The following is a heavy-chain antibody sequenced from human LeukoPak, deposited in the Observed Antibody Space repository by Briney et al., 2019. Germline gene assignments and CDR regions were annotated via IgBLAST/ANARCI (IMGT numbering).Heavy chain of an antibody. D-gene: IGHD3-10*01. CDR2: IRYDGSNK. J-gene: IGHJ4*02. V-gene: IGHV3-30*02. CDR1: GFTFSSYG. Sequence: GGSLRLSCAASGFTFSSYGMHWVRQAPGKGLEWVAFIRYDGSNKYYADSVKGRFTISRDNSKNTLYLQMNSLRAEDTAVYYCARDYGSGSYPRIYFEYWGQGTLVTVSS. CDR3: ARDYGSGSYPRIYFEY.